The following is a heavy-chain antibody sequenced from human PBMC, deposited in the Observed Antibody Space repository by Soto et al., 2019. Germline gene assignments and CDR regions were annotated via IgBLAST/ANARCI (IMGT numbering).Heavy chain of an antibody. J-gene: IGHJ4*02. CDR1: GASLSGYY. CDR2: IIYTGST. Sequence: SETLSLTCTVSGASLSGYYWAWIRQPPGKGLEWIGNIIYTGSTDYNPSLKSRITMSLDTSRSHFSLKIRSVTTADTAVYYCARVDWGSFDYWGQGTLVTVAS. D-gene: IGHD3-9*01. V-gene: IGHV4-59*01. CDR3: ARVDWGSFDY.